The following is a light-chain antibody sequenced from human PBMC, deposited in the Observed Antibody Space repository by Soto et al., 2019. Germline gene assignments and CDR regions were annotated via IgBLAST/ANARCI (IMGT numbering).Light chain of an antibody. CDR2: GAS. Sequence: EIVMTQSPATLSVSPWEGATLSCRASENVDTNLAWYQHKPGQAPRLLIYGASTRAAGVPARFSGSGSGTEFTLTISSLESEDVAVYFCQQYRPSPAISFGQGTRLEIK. CDR1: ENVDTN. J-gene: IGKJ5*01. V-gene: IGKV3-15*01. CDR3: QQYRPSPAIS.